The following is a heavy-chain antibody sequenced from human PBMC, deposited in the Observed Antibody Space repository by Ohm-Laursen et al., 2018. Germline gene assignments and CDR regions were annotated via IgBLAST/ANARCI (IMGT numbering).Heavy chain of an antibody. CDR2: IYSGGST. CDR1: GFIVSSNY. J-gene: IGHJ4*02. V-gene: IGHV3-53*01. CDR3: ARRIQLWHYFDY. Sequence: SLRLSCAASGFIVSSNYMSWVRQAPGKGLEWVSVIYSGGSTYYADSVKGRFTISRDNSKNTLYLQMNSLRAEDTAVYYCARRIQLWHYFDYWGQGTLVTVSS. D-gene: IGHD5-18*01.